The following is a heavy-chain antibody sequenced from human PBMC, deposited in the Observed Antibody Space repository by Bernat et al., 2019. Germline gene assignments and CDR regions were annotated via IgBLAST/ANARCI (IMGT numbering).Heavy chain of an antibody. CDR1: GFIFSNYA. CDR2: ISTTGSGQ. V-gene: IGHV3-23*01. CDR3: ANTASVLDY. Sequence: EVQLLESGGGLVQPGGSLRLSCAASGFIFSNYAMTWVHQAPGQGLALVSSISTTGSGQTHPDSVSGRFTISRDNSKNMLYLQMNSLGAKDTAIYYCANTASVLDYWGQGTLVTVSS. J-gene: IGHJ4*02.